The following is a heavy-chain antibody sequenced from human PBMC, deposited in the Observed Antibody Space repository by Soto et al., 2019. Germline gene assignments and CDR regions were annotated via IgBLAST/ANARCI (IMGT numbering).Heavy chain of an antibody. CDR3: ARRYGPAFDI. CDR1: GGSISSGGYY. V-gene: IGHV4-31*03. Sequence: SETLSPTCTVSGGSISSGGYYWSWIRQHPGKGLEWIGYIYYSGSTYYNPSLKSRVTISVDTSKNQFSLKLSSVTAADTAVYYCARRYGPAFDIWGQGTMVTVSS. CDR2: IYYSGST. D-gene: IGHD3-10*01. J-gene: IGHJ3*02.